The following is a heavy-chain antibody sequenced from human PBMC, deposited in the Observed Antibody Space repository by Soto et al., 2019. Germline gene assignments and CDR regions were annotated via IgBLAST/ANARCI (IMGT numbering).Heavy chain of an antibody. CDR3: ARDAPETAPY. V-gene: IGHV4-31*03. D-gene: IGHD2-2*01. J-gene: IGHJ4*02. CDR2: INYRGST. CDR1: GGSISNGDYY. Sequence: QVQRQESGPGLVKPSQTLSLTCTVSGGSISNGDYYWNWIRQHPEKGLEWIGYINYRGSTFYNPSLKSRIIISVEKSKNQFSLKLSSVTAADTAVYYCARDAPETAPYWGQGTLVTVSS.